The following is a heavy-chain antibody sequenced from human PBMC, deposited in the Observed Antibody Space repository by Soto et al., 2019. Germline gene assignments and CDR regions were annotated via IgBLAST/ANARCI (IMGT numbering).Heavy chain of an antibody. V-gene: IGHV3-53*01. CDR1: RLIVRSTY. J-gene: IGHJ4*02. D-gene: IGHD3-22*01. CDR3: ARARYDSSGYYFDY. Sequence: FPKLSSAASRLIVRSTYMTWVRKAKGKGLEWVSVIYSDGSTHYTDSVKDRFIISSDISKNTLYLQMNSLRAEDTAVYYCARARYDSSGYYFDYWGQGALGTVSS. CDR2: IYSDGST.